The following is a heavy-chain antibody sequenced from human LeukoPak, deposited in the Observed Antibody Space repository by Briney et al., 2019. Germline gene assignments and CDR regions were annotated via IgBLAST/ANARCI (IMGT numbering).Heavy chain of an antibody. CDR3: ARDPDRYTVSYAFDI. CDR1: GFTFSSYG. Sequence: GRSLRLSCAASGFTFSSYGMHWVRQAPGKGLEWVAVIWYDGSNKYYADSVKGRFTISRDNSKNTLYLQMNSLRAEDTAVYYCARDPDRYTVSYAFDIWGQGTMVTVSS. J-gene: IGHJ3*02. D-gene: IGHD3-16*02. CDR2: IWYDGSNK. V-gene: IGHV3-33*01.